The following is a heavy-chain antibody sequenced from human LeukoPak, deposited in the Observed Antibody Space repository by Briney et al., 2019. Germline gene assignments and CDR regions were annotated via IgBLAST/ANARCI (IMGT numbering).Heavy chain of an antibody. CDR2: IIPIFGTA. CDR3: ARESAAGILSYFDY. D-gene: IGHD6-13*01. Sequence: SVKVSCKASGGTFSSYAISWVRQAPGQGLEWMGGIIPIFGTANYAQRFQGRVTITTDESTSTAYMELSSLRSEDTAVYYCARESAAGILSYFDYWGQGTLVTVSS. J-gene: IGHJ4*02. CDR1: GGTFSSYA. V-gene: IGHV1-69*05.